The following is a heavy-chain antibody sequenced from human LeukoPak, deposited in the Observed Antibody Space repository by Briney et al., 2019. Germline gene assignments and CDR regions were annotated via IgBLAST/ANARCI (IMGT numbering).Heavy chain of an antibody. V-gene: IGHV3-30*04. D-gene: IGHD6-19*01. CDR1: GFTFSSYA. CDR3: ARDEQGSGWFGAFDI. J-gene: IGHJ3*02. Sequence: GRSLRLSCAASGFTFSSYAMHWVHQAPGKGLEWVAVISYDGSNKYYADSVKGRFTISRDNSKNTLYLQMNSLRAEDTAVYYCARDEQGSGWFGAFDIWGQGTMVTVSS. CDR2: ISYDGSNK.